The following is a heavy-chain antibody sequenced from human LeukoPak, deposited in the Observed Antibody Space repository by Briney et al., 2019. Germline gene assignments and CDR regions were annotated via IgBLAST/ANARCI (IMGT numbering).Heavy chain of an antibody. CDR3: ARQVVPAAIFDY. D-gene: IGHD2-2*02. J-gene: IGHJ4*02. CDR2: IYSGGST. CDR1: GLTFSDYY. V-gene: IGHV3-66*04. Sequence: GGSLRLSCAASGLTFSDYYMSWIRQAPGKGLEWVSVIYSGGSTYYADSVKGRFTISRDNSKNTLYLQMNSLRAEDTAVYYCARQVVPAAIFDYWGQGTLVTVSS.